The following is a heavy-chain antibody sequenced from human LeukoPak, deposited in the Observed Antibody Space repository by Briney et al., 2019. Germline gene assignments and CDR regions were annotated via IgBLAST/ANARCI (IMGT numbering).Heavy chain of an antibody. CDR2: IWYDGSNK. V-gene: IGHV3-33*06. Sequence: GGSLRLSCAASVFTFSSYGMHWVRQAPGKGLEWVAVIWYDGSNKYYADSVKGRFTISRDNSKNTLYLQMNSLRAEDTAVYYCAKGRSATGTYDYMDVWGKGTTVTVSS. D-gene: IGHD1-1*01. CDR3: AKGRSATGTYDYMDV. J-gene: IGHJ6*03. CDR1: VFTFSSYG.